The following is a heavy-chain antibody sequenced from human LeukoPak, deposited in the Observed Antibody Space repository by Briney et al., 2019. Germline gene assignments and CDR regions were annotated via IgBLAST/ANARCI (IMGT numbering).Heavy chain of an antibody. CDR1: GGSFSGYY. V-gene: IGHV4-34*01. J-gene: IGHJ5*02. D-gene: IGHD4-23*01. CDR3: ARGYGGKRRKWFDP. Sequence: PSETLSLTCAVYGGSFSGYYWSWIRQPPGKGLEWIGENNHSGSTNYNPSLKSRVTISVDTSKNQFSLKLSSVTAADTAVYYCARGYGGKRRKWFDPWGQGTLVTVSS. CDR2: NNHSGST.